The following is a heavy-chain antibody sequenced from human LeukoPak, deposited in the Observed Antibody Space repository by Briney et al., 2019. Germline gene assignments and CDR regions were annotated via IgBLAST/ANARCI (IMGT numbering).Heavy chain of an antibody. CDR2: IKPDGSER. V-gene: IGHV3-7*01. D-gene: IGHD2-15*01. CDR3: GRDRGYCSGGNCYTVLVY. CDR1: GFTFSNSW. J-gene: IGHJ4*02. Sequence: GGSLRLSCAASGFTFSNSWMNWVRQAPGKGLEWVANIKPDGSERNYADSVKGRFTISRDNGKNSLYLQMNSLRAEDTAVYYCGRDRGYCSGGNCYTVLVYWRERLLVSVSS.